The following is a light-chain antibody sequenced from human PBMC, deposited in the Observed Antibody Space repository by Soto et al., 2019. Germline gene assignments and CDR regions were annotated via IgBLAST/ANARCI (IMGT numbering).Light chain of an antibody. CDR3: QQYYQWPWT. Sequence: EILMTQSPATLSVSPGERVTLSCRASETISSILAWYQQKPGRAPRLLIYSASFRATGIPARFSGSASGTDFTLTISRLQSEDFATYYCQQYYQWPWTFGQGTKLDI. V-gene: IGKV3-15*01. J-gene: IGKJ1*01. CDR1: ETISSI. CDR2: SAS.